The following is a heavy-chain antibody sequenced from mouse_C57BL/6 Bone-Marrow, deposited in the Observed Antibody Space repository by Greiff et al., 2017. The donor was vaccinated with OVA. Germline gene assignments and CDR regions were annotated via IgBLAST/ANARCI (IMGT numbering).Heavy chain of an antibody. CDR3: ARFRDGYYDYYAMDY. CDR2: ISSGSSTI. V-gene: IGHV5-17*01. J-gene: IGHJ4*01. Sequence: EVQRVESGGGLVKPGGSLKLSCAASGFTFSDYGMHWVRQAPEKGLEWVAYISSGSSTIYYADTVKGRFTISRDNAKNTLFLQMTSLRSEDTAMYYCARFRDGYYDYYAMDYWGQGTSVTVSS. CDR1: GFTFSDYG. D-gene: IGHD2-3*01.